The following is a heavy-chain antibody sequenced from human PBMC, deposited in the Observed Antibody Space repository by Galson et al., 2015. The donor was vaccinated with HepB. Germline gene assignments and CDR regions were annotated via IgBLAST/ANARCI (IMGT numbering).Heavy chain of an antibody. V-gene: IGHV3-53*01. Sequence: SLRLSCAASGLTVSSNYMSWVRQAPGKGLEWVSVIYIGGSTYYADSVKGRFTISRDNPKNTLYLRVNSLRVEDTAIYYCARGVEGSGPHPGFFDYWGQGTLVTVSS. CDR1: GLTVSSNY. CDR3: ARGVEGSGPHPGFFDY. J-gene: IGHJ4*02. CDR2: IYIGGST. D-gene: IGHD3-10*01.